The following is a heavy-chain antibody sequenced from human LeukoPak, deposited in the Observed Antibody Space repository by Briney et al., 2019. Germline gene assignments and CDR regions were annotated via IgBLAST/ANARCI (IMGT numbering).Heavy chain of an antibody. CDR3: ARGPTTVTRAFDY. Sequence: SETLSLTCTVSGGSFSIYYWSWIRQPAGKGLEWIGRIHTSGSTNYNPSLKSRVTMSVDTSKNQFSLNLNSVTAADTAVYYCARGPTTVTRAFDYWGQGTLVTVSS. V-gene: IGHV4-4*07. CDR1: GGSFSIYY. D-gene: IGHD4-17*01. J-gene: IGHJ4*02. CDR2: IHTSGST.